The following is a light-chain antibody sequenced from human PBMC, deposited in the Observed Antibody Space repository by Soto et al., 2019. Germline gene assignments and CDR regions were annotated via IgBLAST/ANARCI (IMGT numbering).Light chain of an antibody. V-gene: IGLV2-23*01. J-gene: IGLJ2*01. CDR1: SSDVGSYNL. Sequence: QSALTQPASVSGSPGQSITISCTGTSSDVGSYNLVSWYQQHPGKAPKLMIYEGNKRPSGVSNRFSASKSGNTASLTISGLQAEDEADYYCGAYAGSNTLVFGGGTKLTVL. CDR2: EGN. CDR3: GAYAGSNTLV.